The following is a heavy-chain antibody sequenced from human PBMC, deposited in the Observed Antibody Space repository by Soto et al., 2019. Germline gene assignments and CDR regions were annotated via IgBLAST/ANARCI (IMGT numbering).Heavy chain of an antibody. Sequence: QAQLVESGGGLVQPGGSLRLSCAASGFTFSDYYMSWTRQAPGKGLEWISYISNSGTYTNYADSVKGRFTISRDNAKKSLYLRMNGLRAEDTAVYYCVRGRGGDWGQGTLVTVSS. CDR2: ISNSGTYT. V-gene: IGHV3-11*06. J-gene: IGHJ4*02. D-gene: IGHD3-10*01. CDR1: GFTFSDYY. CDR3: VRGRGGD.